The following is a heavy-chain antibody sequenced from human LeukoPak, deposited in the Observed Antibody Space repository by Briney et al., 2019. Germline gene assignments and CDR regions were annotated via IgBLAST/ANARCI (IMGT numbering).Heavy chain of an antibody. D-gene: IGHD4-17*01. CDR3: ARAGGLRPLPSPHDFDI. CDR2: IYYSGST. Sequence: SETLSLTCTVSGGSISSYYWSWIRQPPGKGLEWIGYIYYSGSTNYNPSLKSRVTISVDTSKNQFSLKLSSVTAADTAVYYCARAGGLRPLPSPHDFDIWGQGTMVTVSS. CDR1: GGSISSYY. V-gene: IGHV4-59*08. J-gene: IGHJ3*02.